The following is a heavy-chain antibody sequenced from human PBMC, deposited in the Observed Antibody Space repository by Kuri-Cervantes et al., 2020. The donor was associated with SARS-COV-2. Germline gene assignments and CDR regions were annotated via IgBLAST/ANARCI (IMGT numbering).Heavy chain of an antibody. CDR1: GGSISSYY. V-gene: IGHV4-59*01. J-gene: IGHJ5*02. CDR2: IYYSGST. CDR3: ARVDSIAARPRWFDP. Sequence: GSLRLSCTVSGGSISSYYWSWIRQPPGKGLEWIGYIYYSGSTNYNPSLKSRVTISVDTSKNQFSLKLSSVTAADTAVYYCARVDSIAARPRWFDPWGQGTRGTVS. D-gene: IGHD6-6*01.